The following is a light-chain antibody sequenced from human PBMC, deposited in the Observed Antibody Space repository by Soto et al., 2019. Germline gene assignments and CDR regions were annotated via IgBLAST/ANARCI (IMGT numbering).Light chain of an antibody. CDR3: QQYNSWT. Sequence: DIQMTQSPSTLSASVGDRVTITCRASQSINSWLAWYQQKPGKAPKLLIYDASSLESGVPSRFSGSGSGTEFTLTISILQPDDFATYYCQQYNSWTFGQGTKVDIK. CDR2: DAS. CDR1: QSINSW. J-gene: IGKJ1*01. V-gene: IGKV1-5*01.